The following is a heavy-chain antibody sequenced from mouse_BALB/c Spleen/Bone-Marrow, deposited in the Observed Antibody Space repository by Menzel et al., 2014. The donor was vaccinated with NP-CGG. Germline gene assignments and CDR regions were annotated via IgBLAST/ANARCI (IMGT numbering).Heavy chain of an antibody. CDR3: ARYRLGTYFDY. J-gene: IGHJ2*01. V-gene: IGHV14-3*02. CDR2: IDPANGNT. Sequence: EVQLQESGAELVKPGASVKLSCTASGFNIKDTYIHWVKQRPEQGLEWIGRIDPANGNTKYDPKFQGKATITADTSSSTAYLYLSRLTSVDTAVYYCARYRLGTYFDYWGQGTTLTVSS. CDR1: GFNIKDTY. D-gene: IGHD2-14*01.